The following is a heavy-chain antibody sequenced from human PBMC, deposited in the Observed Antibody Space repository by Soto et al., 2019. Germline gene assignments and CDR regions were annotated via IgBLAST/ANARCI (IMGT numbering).Heavy chain of an antibody. CDR1: GIIFSDYH. J-gene: IGHJ3*02. Sequence: GGSLRLSCAASGIIFSDYHMDWIRQAPGKGLEWVSSITGYSTGYRDSVKGRFTISRDNAKNSLYLQMNSLRAEDTALYHCARDRRQRLVNDAFDIWGQGTMVTVSS. V-gene: IGHV3-11*05. CDR3: ARDRRQRLVNDAFDI. CDR2: ITGYST. D-gene: IGHD6-13*01.